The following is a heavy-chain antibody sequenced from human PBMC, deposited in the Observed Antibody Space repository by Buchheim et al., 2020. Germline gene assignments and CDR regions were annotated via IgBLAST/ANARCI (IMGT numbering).Heavy chain of an antibody. CDR3: AKASDLWFGELLPRYYYYGMDV. Sequence: EVQLLESGGGLVQPGGSLRLSCAASGFTFSSYAMSWVRQAPGKGLEWVSAISGSGGSTYYADSVKGRFTISRDNSKNTLYLHMNSLRAEDTAVYYCAKASDLWFGELLPRYYYYGMDVWGQGTT. CDR2: ISGSGGST. D-gene: IGHD3-10*01. J-gene: IGHJ6*02. CDR1: GFTFSSYA. V-gene: IGHV3-23*01.